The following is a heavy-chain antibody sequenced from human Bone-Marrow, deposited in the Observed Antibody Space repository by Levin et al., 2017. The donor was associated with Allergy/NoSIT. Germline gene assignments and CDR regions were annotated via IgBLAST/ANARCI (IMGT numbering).Heavy chain of an antibody. J-gene: IGHJ3*02. CDR2: IKQDGSET. V-gene: IGHV3-7*04. Sequence: GESLKISCAASGFTFSGYWMTWVRQPPGKGLEWVAIIKQDGSETSYVDSVKGRFTISRDNTKNSLYLQMNSLRAEDTAVYYCARGGYSGAFDIWGQGTMVTVSS. D-gene: IGHD1-26*01. CDR1: GFTFSGYW. CDR3: ARGGYSGAFDI.